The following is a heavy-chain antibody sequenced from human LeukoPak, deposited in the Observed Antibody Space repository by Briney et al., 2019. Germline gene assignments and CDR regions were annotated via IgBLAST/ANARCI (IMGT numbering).Heavy chain of an antibody. CDR2: MNPNSGNT. Sequence: ASVKVSCKASGYTFTGYYMHWVRQATGQGLEWMGWMNPNSGNTGYAQKFQGRVTMTRNTSISTAYMELSSLRSEDTAVYYCARGRVYCSGGSCYSADAFDIWGQGTMVTVSS. CDR1: GYTFTGYY. D-gene: IGHD2-15*01. CDR3: ARGRVYCSGGSCYSADAFDI. V-gene: IGHV1-8*02. J-gene: IGHJ3*02.